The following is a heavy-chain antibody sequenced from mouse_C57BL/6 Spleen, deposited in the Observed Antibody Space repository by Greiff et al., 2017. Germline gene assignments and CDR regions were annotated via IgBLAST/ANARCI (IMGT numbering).Heavy chain of an antibody. CDR3: ARSYDYDALFDY. V-gene: IGHV3-1*01. CDR1: GYSITSGYD. CDR2: ISYSGST. D-gene: IGHD2-4*01. Sequence: EVKLQQSGPGMVKPSQSLSLTCTVTGYSITSGYDWHWIRHFPGNKLEWMGYISYSGSTNYNPSLKSRISITHDTSKNHFFLKLNSVTTEDTATYYCARSYDYDALFDYWGQGTTLTVSS. J-gene: IGHJ2*01.